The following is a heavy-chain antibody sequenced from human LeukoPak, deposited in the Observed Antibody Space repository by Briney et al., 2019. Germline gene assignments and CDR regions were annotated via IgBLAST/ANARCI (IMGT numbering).Heavy chain of an antibody. CDR2: IYYSGST. Sequence: SETLSLTCTVSGGSISSGDYYWSWIRQPPGKGLEWIGYIYYSGSTYYNPSLKSRVTISVDTSKNQFSLKLSSVTAADTAVYYCASGRGYSSPSRRFDPWGQGTLVTVSS. J-gene: IGHJ5*02. V-gene: IGHV4-30-4*08. CDR3: ASGRGYSSPSRRFDP. CDR1: GGSISSGDYY. D-gene: IGHD6-6*01.